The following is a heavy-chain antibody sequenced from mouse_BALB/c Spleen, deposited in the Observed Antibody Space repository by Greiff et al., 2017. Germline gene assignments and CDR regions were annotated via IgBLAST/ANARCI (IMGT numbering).Heavy chain of an antibody. CDR2: INPYNDGT. J-gene: IGHJ4*01. Sequence: VQLQQSGPELVKPGASVKMSCKASGYTFTSYVMHWVKQKPGQGLEWIGYINPYNDGTKYNEKFKGKATLTSDKSSSTAYMELSSLTSEDSAVYYCARGGSCYYDYGGAMDYWGQGTSVTVSS. CDR3: ARGGSCYYDYGGAMDY. D-gene: IGHD2-4*01. CDR1: GYTFTSYV. V-gene: IGHV1-14*01.